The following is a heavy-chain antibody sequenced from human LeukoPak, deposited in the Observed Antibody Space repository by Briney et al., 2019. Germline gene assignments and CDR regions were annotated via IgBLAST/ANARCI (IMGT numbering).Heavy chain of an antibody. CDR1: GFTVKKKY. D-gene: IGHD3-10*01. CDR2: INHSGST. CDR3: ARGSDSMVRGVIRYFDY. V-gene: IGHV4-34*01. J-gene: IGHJ4*02. Sequence: PGGSLRLSCAVSGFTVKKKYMTWVRQAPGKGLEWIGEINHSGSTNYNPSLKSRVTISVDTSKNQFYLKLSSVTAADTAVYYCARGSDSMVRGVIRYFDYWGQGTLVTVSS.